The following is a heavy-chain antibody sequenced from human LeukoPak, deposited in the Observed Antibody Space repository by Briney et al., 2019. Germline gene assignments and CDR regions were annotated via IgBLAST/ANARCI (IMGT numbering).Heavy chain of an antibody. D-gene: IGHD1-1*01. CDR2: FDPENAKT. CDR3: VIMSHTVVPTARIYYYMDI. Sequence: GASVKVSCKVSGYILTELSVHWVRQAPGKGLEWMGSFDPENAKTMSAQTFQGRVTMTEDTSTDTAYMELRSLRSDDTAIYYCVIMSHTVVPTARIYYYMDIWGTGTTAIVSS. CDR1: GYILTELS. J-gene: IGHJ6*03. V-gene: IGHV1-24*01.